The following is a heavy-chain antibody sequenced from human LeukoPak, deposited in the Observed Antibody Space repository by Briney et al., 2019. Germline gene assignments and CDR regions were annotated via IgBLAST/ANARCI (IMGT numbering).Heavy chain of an antibody. CDR3: ATGRLSGSYAIDAFDI. CDR2: FDPEDGET. CDR1: GYTLTELS. D-gene: IGHD1-26*01. J-gene: IGHJ3*02. Sequence: GASVKVSCKVSGYTLTELSMHWVRQAPGKGLEWMGGFDPEDGETIYAQKVQGRVTMTEDTSTDTAYMELSILRSEDTAVYYCATGRLSGSYAIDAFDIWGQGTMVAVSS. V-gene: IGHV1-24*01.